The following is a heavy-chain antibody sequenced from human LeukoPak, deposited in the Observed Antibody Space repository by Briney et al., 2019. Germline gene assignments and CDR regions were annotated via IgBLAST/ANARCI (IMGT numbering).Heavy chain of an antibody. J-gene: IGHJ4*02. CDR1: GGSFSGYY. CDR3: ARGLYYYDSSGYYGY. CDR2: INHSGST. V-gene: IGHV4-34*01. Sequence: PSETLSLTCAVYGGSFSGYYWSWIRQPPGKGLERIGEINHSGSTNYNPSLKSRVTISVDTSKNQFSLKLSSVTAADTAVYYCARGLYYYDSSGYYGYWGQGTLVTVSS. D-gene: IGHD3-22*01.